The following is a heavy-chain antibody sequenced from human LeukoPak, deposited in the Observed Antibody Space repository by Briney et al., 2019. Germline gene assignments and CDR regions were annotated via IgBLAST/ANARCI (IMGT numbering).Heavy chain of an antibody. CDR2: ISYDGSNK. CDR3: ARRLDS. V-gene: IGHV3-30-3*01. Sequence: PGGSLRLSCAASGFTFSSYAMHWVRQAPGKGLEWVAVISYDGSNKYYADSVKGRFTISRDNAKNALYLQMNSLRAEDTAVYYCARRLDSWGQGTLVTVSS. CDR1: GFTFSSYA. J-gene: IGHJ4*02.